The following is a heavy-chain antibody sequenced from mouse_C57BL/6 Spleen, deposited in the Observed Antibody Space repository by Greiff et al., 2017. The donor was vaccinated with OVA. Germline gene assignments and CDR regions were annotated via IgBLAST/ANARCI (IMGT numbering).Heavy chain of an antibody. CDR2: INPSNGGN. Sequence: QVQLQQPGTELVKPGASVKLSCKASGYTFTSYWMHWVKQRPGQGLEWIGNINPSNGGNNYNEKFKSKATLTLDKSSSTAYMQLSSLTSEDSAVYYCARWGLRYWYFDVWGTGTTVTVSS. D-gene: IGHD2-13*01. CDR3: ARWGLRYWYFDV. J-gene: IGHJ1*03. V-gene: IGHV1-53*01. CDR1: GYTFTSYW.